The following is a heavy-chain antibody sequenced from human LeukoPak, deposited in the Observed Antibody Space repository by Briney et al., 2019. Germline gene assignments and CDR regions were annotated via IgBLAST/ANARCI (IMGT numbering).Heavy chain of an antibody. Sequence: PSETLSLTCTVSGGSISSYYWSWIRQPPGKGLEWIGYIYTSGSTNYNPSLKSRVTISVDTSKNQFSLRLSSVTAADTAVYYCARRSIAARGDYFDYWGQGTLVTVSS. CDR3: ARRSIAARGDYFDY. CDR2: IYTSGST. CDR1: GGSISSYY. V-gene: IGHV4-4*09. J-gene: IGHJ4*02. D-gene: IGHD6-6*01.